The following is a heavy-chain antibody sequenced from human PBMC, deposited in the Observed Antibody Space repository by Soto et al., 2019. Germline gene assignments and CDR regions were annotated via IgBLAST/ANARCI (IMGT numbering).Heavy chain of an antibody. Sequence: QVQLMQSGAEVKKPGASVKVSCKASGDTFTNYYIHWVRQAPGQGLEWMGTVNPSGGHTTYAQHFLGTVTMTRDTSTSTLYRELTSLTSDDTAVYYCARGGHVVVVTAALAYWGQGTPVTVSS. J-gene: IGHJ4*02. V-gene: IGHV1-46*01. D-gene: IGHD2-21*02. CDR3: ARGGHVVVVTAALAY. CDR2: VNPSGGHT. CDR1: GDTFTNYY.